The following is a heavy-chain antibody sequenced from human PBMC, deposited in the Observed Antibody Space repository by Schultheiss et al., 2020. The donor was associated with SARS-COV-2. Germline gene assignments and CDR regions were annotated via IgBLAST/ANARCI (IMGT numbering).Heavy chain of an antibody. CDR2: INSDGSST. J-gene: IGHJ4*02. D-gene: IGHD1-26*01. V-gene: IGHV3-74*01. CDR3: VRDLVGASDF. Sequence: GGSLRLSCEASGFTFSSYWMHWVRQAPGKGLVWVSRINSDGSSTSYADSVKGRFTISRDNAKNTLYLQMSSLRVDDTAIYYCVRDLVGASDFWGRGTRVTVSS. CDR1: GFTFSSYW.